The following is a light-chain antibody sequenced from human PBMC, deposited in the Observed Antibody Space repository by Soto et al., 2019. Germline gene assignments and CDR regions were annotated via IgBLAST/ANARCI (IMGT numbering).Light chain of an antibody. J-gene: IGLJ2*01. V-gene: IGLV6-57*04. CDR3: QSYHSGNVV. CDR2: EDN. CDR1: SGSIASNY. Sequence: NFMLTQPHSVSESPGKTVTISCTHSSGSIASNYVQWYQQRPGSAPTPVIYEDNERPSGVPDRFSGSIDSSSNSASLSISGLKTDDEADYYCQSYHSGNVVFGGGTQLTVL.